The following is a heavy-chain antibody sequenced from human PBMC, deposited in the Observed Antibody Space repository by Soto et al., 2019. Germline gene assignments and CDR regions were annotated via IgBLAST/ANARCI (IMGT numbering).Heavy chain of an antibody. Sequence: PSETLSLTCTVSGDSISSYYWSWIRQPPGKGLEWIGYIYYSGTTNYNPSLKSRVSISVDTSKSQFSLKLTSVTAADTAAYYCARASYYYDRSGYHYSGFDHWGQGTLVTVSS. D-gene: IGHD3-22*01. CDR3: ARASYYYDRSGYHYSGFDH. V-gene: IGHV4-59*01. CDR2: IYYSGTT. J-gene: IGHJ4*02. CDR1: GDSISSYY.